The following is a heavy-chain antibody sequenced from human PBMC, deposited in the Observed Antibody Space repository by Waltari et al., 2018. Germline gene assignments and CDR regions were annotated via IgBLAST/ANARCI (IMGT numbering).Heavy chain of an antibody. CDR1: GFTVSSHY. D-gene: IGHD6-6*01. CDR2: IYRGGST. J-gene: IGHJ4*02. Sequence: EVQLVETGGGLIQPGGSLRLSCAASGFTVSSHYLGWVGQAPGKGLEWVSVIYRGGSTYYADSVKGRFTISRDNSKNTLYLQMNSLRAEDTAVYYCARSLYINSNSYPYYFDYWGQGTLVTVSS. CDR3: ARSLYINSNSYPYYFDY. V-gene: IGHV3-53*02.